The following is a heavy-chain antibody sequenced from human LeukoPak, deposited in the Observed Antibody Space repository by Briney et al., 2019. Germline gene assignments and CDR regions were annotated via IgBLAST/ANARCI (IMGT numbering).Heavy chain of an antibody. D-gene: IGHD3-3*01. V-gene: IGHV1-2*02. CDR1: GYTFTSYG. CDR2: ISPKSGGT. J-gene: IGHJ4*02. CDR3: ARHNYDFDFDS. Sequence: ASVKVSCKASGYTFTSYGISWVRQAPGQGLEWMGWISPKSGGTNYAQNFQGRVTMTRDTSINTAYMELSRLRPDDTAVYYCARHNYDFDFDSWGQGALVTVSS.